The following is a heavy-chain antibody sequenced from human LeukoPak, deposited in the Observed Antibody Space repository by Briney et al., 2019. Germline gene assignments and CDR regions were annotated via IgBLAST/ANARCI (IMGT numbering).Heavy chain of an antibody. CDR2: IYHSGST. J-gene: IGHJ1*01. CDR1: GYSISSGYY. D-gene: IGHD6-13*01. CDR3: ARGYSSSWYEITPFQH. V-gene: IGHV4-38-2*02. Sequence: SETLSLTCTVSGYSISSGYYWDWIRQPPGKGLEWIGSIYHSGSTYYNPSLKSRVTISVDTSKNQFSLKLSSVTAADTAVYYCARGYSSSWYEITPFQHWGQGTVVTVSS.